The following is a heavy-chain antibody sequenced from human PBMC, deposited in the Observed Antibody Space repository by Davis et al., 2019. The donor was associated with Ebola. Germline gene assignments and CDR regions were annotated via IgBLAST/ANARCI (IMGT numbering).Heavy chain of an antibody. V-gene: IGHV4-34*01. D-gene: IGHD5/OR15-5a*01. CDR1: GGSISNSYY. CDR3: ARAGVYGVLFYYYGMDV. CDR2: INHSGST. J-gene: IGHJ6*02. Sequence: SETLSLTCTVSGGSISNSYYWGWIRQPPGKGLEWIGEINHSGSTNYNPSLKSRVTISVDTSKNQFSLKLSSVTAADTAVYYCARAGVYGVLFYYYGMDVWGQGTTVTVSS.